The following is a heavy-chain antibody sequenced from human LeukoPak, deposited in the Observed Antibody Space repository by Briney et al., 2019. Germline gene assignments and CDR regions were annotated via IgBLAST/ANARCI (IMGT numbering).Heavy chain of an antibody. Sequence: GGSLRLSCAASGFTFSSYAMSWVRQAPGKVLEWVSAISGSGGTTYYADSVKGRFTISRDNSKNTLYLQMNSLRAEDTAVYYCAKRGVYYGSGSYYTESALDIWGQGTMVTVSS. CDR1: GFTFSSYA. V-gene: IGHV3-23*01. CDR3: AKRGVYYGSGSYYTESALDI. D-gene: IGHD3-10*01. J-gene: IGHJ3*02. CDR2: ISGSGGTT.